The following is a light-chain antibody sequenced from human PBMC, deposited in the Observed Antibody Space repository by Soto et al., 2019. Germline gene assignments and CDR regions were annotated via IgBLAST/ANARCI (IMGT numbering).Light chain of an antibody. CDR1: SSNIGSNT. J-gene: IGLJ3*02. CDR2: SND. CDR3: AAWDDTLNGWV. V-gene: IGLV1-44*01. Sequence: QSVLTQPPSVSGTPGQRVTIYCSGSSSNIGSNTVNWYQQLPGTAPKLLIYSNDQRPSGVPDRFSGSKSGTSASLAISGLQSEDEADYYCAAWDDTLNGWVFGGGTKLTVL.